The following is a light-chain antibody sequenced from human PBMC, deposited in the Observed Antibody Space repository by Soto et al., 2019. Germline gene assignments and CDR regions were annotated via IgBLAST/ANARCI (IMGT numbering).Light chain of an antibody. CDR3: KQRSNWPTWT. CDR1: QSVSSY. J-gene: IGKJ1*01. Sequence: EIVLTHSPATLSLSPGERATLSCRASQSVSSYLAWYQQKPGQAPRLLIYDASNRATGIPARFSGSGSGTDFTLTISSLEPEDFAVYYCKQRSNWPTWTFGLATKVDIK. V-gene: IGKV3-11*01. CDR2: DAS.